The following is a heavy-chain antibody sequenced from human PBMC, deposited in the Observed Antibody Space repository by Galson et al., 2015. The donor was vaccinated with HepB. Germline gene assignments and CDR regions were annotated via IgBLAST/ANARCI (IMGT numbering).Heavy chain of an antibody. CDR3: ARSDYGDYSFDY. V-gene: IGHV3-11*01. CDR2: ISSSGSTI. D-gene: IGHD4-17*01. Sequence: SLRLSCAASGFTFSDYYMSWIRQAPGKRLEWVSYISSSGSTIYYADSVKGRFTISRDNAKNSLYLQMNSLRAEDTAVYYCARSDYGDYSFDYWGQGTLVTVSS. J-gene: IGHJ4*02. CDR1: GFTFSDYY.